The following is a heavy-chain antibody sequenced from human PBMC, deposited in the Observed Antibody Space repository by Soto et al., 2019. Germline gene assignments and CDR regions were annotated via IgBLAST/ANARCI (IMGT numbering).Heavy chain of an antibody. Sequence: QLQLQESGPRLVKPSETLSLTCTVSGGSISSIIYYWGWIRQPPGKGLEWIGNVYYSGSTYYNPSLQRRVTISVDTSKNQFSLSLQSVTASDTSVYYCARRLAVTCTREDYFGYWGQGSLVTVSS. V-gene: IGHV4-39*01. CDR1: GGSISSIIYY. CDR3: ARRLAVTCTREDYFGY. J-gene: IGHJ4*02. D-gene: IGHD6-19*01. CDR2: VYYSGST.